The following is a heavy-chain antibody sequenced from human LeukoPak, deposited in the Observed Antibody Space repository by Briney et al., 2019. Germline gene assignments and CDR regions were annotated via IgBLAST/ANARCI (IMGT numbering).Heavy chain of an antibody. CDR3: ARVMSSGWYFGFDP. CDR2: INPNSGGT. D-gene: IGHD6-19*01. V-gene: IGHV1-2*02. J-gene: IGHJ5*02. CDR1: GYTFTGYY. Sequence: GASVKVSCKASGYTFTGYYMHWVRQAPGQGLEWMGWINPNSGGTNYAQKFQGRVTMTRDTSISTAYMELSRLRSDDTAVYYCARVMSSGWYFGFDPWGQGTLVIVSS.